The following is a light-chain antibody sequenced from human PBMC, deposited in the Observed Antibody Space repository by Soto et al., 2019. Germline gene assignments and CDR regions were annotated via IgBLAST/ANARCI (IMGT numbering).Light chain of an antibody. CDR2: DVS. CDR1: QSVSSN. CDR3: QQYKNWPRT. Sequence: EIVMTQSPATLSVSPGERATLSCRASQSVSSNFAWYRQRPAQAPRLLIYDVSTRATGVPTRFSGSGSGTEFTLTISSLQSEDFAVYYCQQYKNWPRTFGQGTKVDIK. V-gene: IGKV3D-15*01. J-gene: IGKJ1*01.